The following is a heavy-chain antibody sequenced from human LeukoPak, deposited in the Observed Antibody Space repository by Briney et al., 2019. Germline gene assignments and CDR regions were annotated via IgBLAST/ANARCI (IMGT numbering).Heavy chain of an antibody. Sequence: PSETLSLTCAVYGGSFSGYYWSWIRQPPGKGLEWIGEINDSGSTNYNPSLKSRVTISVDTSKNQFSLKLSSVTAADTAVYYCARTGRDYYDSSPPHYYFDYWGQGTLVTVSS. D-gene: IGHD3-22*01. CDR2: INDSGST. CDR3: ARTGRDYYDSSPPHYYFDY. J-gene: IGHJ4*02. V-gene: IGHV4-34*01. CDR1: GGSFSGYY.